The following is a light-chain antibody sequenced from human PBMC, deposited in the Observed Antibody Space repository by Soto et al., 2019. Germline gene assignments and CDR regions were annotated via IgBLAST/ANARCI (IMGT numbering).Light chain of an antibody. CDR2: DAS. V-gene: IGKV3-20*01. CDR3: QQYGSSPIT. CDR1: QSVSSN. Sequence: EIVMTQSPPTLSVSPGERATLSCRASQSVSSNLAWYQQKPGQAPRLLIYDASSRATGIPARFSGSGSGTDFTLTISRLEPEDFAVYYCQQYGSSPITFGQGTRLEI. J-gene: IGKJ5*01.